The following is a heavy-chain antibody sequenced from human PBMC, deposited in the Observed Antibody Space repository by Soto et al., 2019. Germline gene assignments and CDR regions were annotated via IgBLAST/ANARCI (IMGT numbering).Heavy chain of an antibody. Sequence: EVQLVESGGGLVKPGGSLRLSCAASGFTFSSYSMNWVRQAPGKGLEWVSSISSSSSYIDYADSVKGRFTNSRDNVKNDQYLQMDSLRAEDTAVYYCARSGASAAFDIWGQGTMVTVSS. J-gene: IGHJ3*02. CDR2: ISSSSSYI. CDR1: GFTFSSYS. V-gene: IGHV3-21*06. D-gene: IGHD4-17*01. CDR3: ARSGASAAFDI.